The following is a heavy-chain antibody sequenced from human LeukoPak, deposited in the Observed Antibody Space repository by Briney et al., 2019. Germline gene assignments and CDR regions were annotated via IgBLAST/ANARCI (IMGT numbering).Heavy chain of an antibody. J-gene: IGHJ5*02. V-gene: IGHV3-23*01. Sequence: PGGSLRLSCAASGFTFTSYSMNWVRQAPGKGLEWVSTISGGGGSTYYADSVKGRFTISRDNSKNTLYLQMNSLRAEDTAVYYCARGIYWFDPWGQGTLVTVSS. CDR3: ARGIYWFDP. CDR2: ISGGGGST. CDR1: GFTFTSYS.